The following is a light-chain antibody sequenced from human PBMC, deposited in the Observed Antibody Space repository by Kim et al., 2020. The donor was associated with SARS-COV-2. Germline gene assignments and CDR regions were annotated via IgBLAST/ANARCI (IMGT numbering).Light chain of an antibody. CDR2: GAS. CDR3: QQYGSSIT. J-gene: IGKJ3*01. V-gene: IGKV3-20*01. Sequence: EIVLTQSPGTLSLSPGERATLSCWASQSVSSSYLVWYQQKPGQAPRLLMSGASTRATGIPDRFSGSGSGTDFTLTISRLEPEDFAVYYCQQYGSSITFGPGTKVDIK. CDR1: QSVSSSY.